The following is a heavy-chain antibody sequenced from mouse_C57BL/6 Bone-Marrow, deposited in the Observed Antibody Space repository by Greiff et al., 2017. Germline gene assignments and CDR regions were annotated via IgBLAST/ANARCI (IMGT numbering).Heavy chain of an antibody. CDR1: GYTFTSYW. D-gene: IGHD1-1*01. CDR2: IDPSDSET. CDR3: ARAVDWYFDV. Sequence: QVQLQQPGAELVRPGSSVKLSCKASGYTFTSYWMHWVKQRPIQGLEWIGNIDPSDSETLYNQKFKDKATLTVDKSSSTAYMQLSSLTSEDSAVYYCARAVDWYFDVWGTGTTVTVSS. V-gene: IGHV1-52*01. J-gene: IGHJ1*03.